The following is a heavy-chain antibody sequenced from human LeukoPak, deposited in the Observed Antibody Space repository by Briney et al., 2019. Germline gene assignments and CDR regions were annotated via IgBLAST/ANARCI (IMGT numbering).Heavy chain of an antibody. CDR1: GGSSSGYY. J-gene: IGHJ5*02. Sequence: PSETLSLTCAVYGGSSSGYYWSWIRQPPGKGLEWIGEINHSGSTNYNPSLKSRVTISVDTSKNQFSLKLSSVTAADTAVYYCARMRRIWNSSSWYSHWFDPWGQGTLVTVSS. V-gene: IGHV4-34*01. CDR3: ARMRRIWNSSSWYSHWFDP. CDR2: INHSGST. D-gene: IGHD6-13*01.